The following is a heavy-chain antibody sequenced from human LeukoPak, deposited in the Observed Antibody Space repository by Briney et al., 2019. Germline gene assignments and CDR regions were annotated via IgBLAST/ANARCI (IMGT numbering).Heavy chain of an antibody. CDR1: GFTFSDYY. D-gene: IGHD3-10*01. Sequence: GGSLRLSCAASGFTFSDYYMSWIRQAPGKGLEWVSYISSSGSTIYYADSVRGRFTISRDNAKNSLYLQMNSLRAEDTAVYYCARDAITMVRGVKYWGQGTLVTVSS. CDR2: ISSSGSTI. J-gene: IGHJ4*02. CDR3: ARDAITMVRGVKY. V-gene: IGHV3-11*01.